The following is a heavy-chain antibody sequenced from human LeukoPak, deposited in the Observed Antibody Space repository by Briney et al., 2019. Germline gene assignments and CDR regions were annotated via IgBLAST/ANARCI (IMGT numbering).Heavy chain of an antibody. V-gene: IGHV4-4*07. J-gene: IGHJ4*02. CDR2: IYTSGST. Sequence: PSETLSLTCTVSGGSISSYYWSWIRQPAGKGLEWIGRIYTSGSTNYNPSLKSRVTMSVDTSKNQFSLKLSSVTAADTAIYYCARRVASRPVYCFDYWGQGKLVTVSS. CDR3: ARRVASRPVYCFDY. CDR1: GGSISSYY. D-gene: IGHD2-15*01.